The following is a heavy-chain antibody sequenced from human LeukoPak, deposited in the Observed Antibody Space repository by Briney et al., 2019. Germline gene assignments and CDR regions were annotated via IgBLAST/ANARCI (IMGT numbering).Heavy chain of an antibody. D-gene: IGHD3-22*01. CDR1: GYTFTGYY. Sequence: GASVKVSCKASGYTFTGYYMHWVRQAPGQGLEWMGWINPNSGGTNYAQKFQDRVTMTRDMSTSTAYMELSSLRSEDTAVYYCATALYDSSGYYYIDYWGQGTLVTVSS. CDR2: INPNSGGT. V-gene: IGHV1-2*02. CDR3: ATALYDSSGYYYIDY. J-gene: IGHJ4*02.